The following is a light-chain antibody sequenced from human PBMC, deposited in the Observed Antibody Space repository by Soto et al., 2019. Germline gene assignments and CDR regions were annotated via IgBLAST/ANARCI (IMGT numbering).Light chain of an antibody. CDR1: QSVLYSSNNKNY. CDR2: WAS. J-gene: IGKJ1*01. V-gene: IGKV4-1*01. Sequence: DIVMTQSPDSLAVSLGEGATINCKSSQSVLYSSNNKNYLAWYQQKPGQPPKLLIYWASTRESGVPVRFSGSGSGTDFILIISRLEDEDVGVYYCQQYYSTPWTVGQGTKVEIK. CDR3: QQYYSTPWT.